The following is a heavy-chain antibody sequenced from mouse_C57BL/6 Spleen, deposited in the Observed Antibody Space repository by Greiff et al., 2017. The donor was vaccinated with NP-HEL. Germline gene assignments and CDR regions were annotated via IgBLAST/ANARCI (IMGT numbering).Heavy chain of an antibody. J-gene: IGHJ3*01. CDR1: GYTFTGSW. Sequence: VQLQQSGAELMKPGASVKLSCKASGYTFTGSWLEWVKQRPGHGLEWIGEIFPGSGSTNYNEKFTGKATFTADKSSNTAYMQLSSLTAEDSAIYYCARRGLRREGFAYWGQGTLVTVSA. CDR2: IFPGSGST. D-gene: IGHD2-2*01. V-gene: IGHV1-9*01. CDR3: ARRGLRREGFAY.